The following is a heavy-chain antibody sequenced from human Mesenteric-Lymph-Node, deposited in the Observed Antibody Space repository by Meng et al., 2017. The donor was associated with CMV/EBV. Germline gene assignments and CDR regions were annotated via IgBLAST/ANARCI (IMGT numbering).Heavy chain of an antibody. J-gene: IGHJ4*02. CDR2: IYPGDSDT. Sequence: SGYSFSDHWLGWVHQMPGKGLEWMGVIYPGDSDTRYSPSFQGQVTISADKSINTAYLQWSSLKASDTAMYYCARRYKYSSGWPFDYWGQGTLVTVSS. D-gene: IGHD6-19*01. CDR3: ARRYKYSSGWPFDY. V-gene: IGHV5-51*07. CDR1: GYSFSDHW.